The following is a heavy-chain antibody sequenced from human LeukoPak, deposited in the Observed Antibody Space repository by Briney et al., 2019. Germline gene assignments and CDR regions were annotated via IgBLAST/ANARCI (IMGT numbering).Heavy chain of an antibody. J-gene: IGHJ4*02. V-gene: IGHV1-2*02. CDR2: INPNSGGT. Sequence: WASVKVSCKASGYTFTGYYMHWVRQAPGQGLEWMGWINPNSGGTNYAQKFQGRVTMARDTSISTAYMELSRLRSDDTAVYYCARFIAVAGTPFDYWGQGTLVTVSS. D-gene: IGHD6-19*01. CDR3: ARFIAVAGTPFDY. CDR1: GYTFTGYY.